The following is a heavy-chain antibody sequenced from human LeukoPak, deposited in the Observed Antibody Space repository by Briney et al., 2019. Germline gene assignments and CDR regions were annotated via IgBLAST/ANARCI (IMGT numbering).Heavy chain of an antibody. D-gene: IGHD3-10*01. Sequence: SETLSLTCSVSDYSISSGFYWGWIRQSPGKGLEWIGCIYHSGSTNYNPSLKSRVTISVDTSKNQFSLKLSSVTAADTAVYYCARRRPRGVHYYGSGTNYYYYMDVWGKGTTVTISS. J-gene: IGHJ6*03. CDR1: DYSISSGFY. V-gene: IGHV4-38-2*02. CDR3: ARRRPRGVHYYGSGTNYYYYMDV. CDR2: IYHSGST.